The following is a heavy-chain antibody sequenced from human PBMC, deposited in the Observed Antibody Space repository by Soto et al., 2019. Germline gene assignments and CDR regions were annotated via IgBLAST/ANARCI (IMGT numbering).Heavy chain of an antibody. CDR1: GGSISSGGYY. J-gene: IGHJ2*01. CDR3: ARDSSGYPFYWYFDL. V-gene: IGHV4-31*03. D-gene: IGHD3-22*01. CDR2: IYYSGST. Sequence: QVQLQESGPGLVKPSQTLSLTCTVSGGSISSGGYYWSWIRQHPGKGLEWIGYIYYSGSTYYNPSLKSRVTISVDTSKNQFSLKLSSVTAADTAVYYCARDSSGYPFYWYFDLCGPVTLVTVSS.